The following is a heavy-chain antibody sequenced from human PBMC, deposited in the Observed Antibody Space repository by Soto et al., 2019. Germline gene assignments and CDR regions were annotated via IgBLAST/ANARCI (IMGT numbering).Heavy chain of an antibody. CDR2: VYYGGST. Sequence: PSETLSLTCTVSGGSISSSSYYWGWIRQPPGKGLEWIGNVYYGGSTYYNPSLKSRVTISVETSKSQFSLELSSVTAADTAVYYCAGGDYYHSSGYYFPSYTMDVSGPGPSVTVSS. CDR3: AGGDYYHSSGYYFPSYTMDV. CDR1: GGSISSSSYY. J-gene: IGHJ6*02. V-gene: IGHV4-39*01. D-gene: IGHD3-22*01.